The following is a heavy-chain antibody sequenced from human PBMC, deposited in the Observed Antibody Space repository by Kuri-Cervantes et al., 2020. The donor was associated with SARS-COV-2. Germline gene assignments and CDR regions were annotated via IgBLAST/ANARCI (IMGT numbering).Heavy chain of an antibody. J-gene: IGHJ6*02. CDR3: ARDFVVYYYGMDV. D-gene: IGHD6-6*01. Sequence: GESLKISCAASGFPFSSYEMNWVRQAPGKGLEWVSYISSSGSTIYYADSVKGRFTISRDNSKNTLYLQKNSLRAEDTAVYYCARDFVVYYYGMDVWGQGTTVTVSS. CDR1: GFPFSSYE. V-gene: IGHV3-48*03. CDR2: ISSSGSTI.